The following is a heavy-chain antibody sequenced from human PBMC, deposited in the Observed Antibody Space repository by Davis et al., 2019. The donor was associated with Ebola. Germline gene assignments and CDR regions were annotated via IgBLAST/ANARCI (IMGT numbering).Heavy chain of an antibody. Sequence: GESLKISCADSVITFSSYAMIWVRQAPGKGLEWVSAISGSGGSTYYADSVKGRFTISRDNSKKTMYLQMNSLRAEDTAVYYCARDKDTVTYPYYYYGMDVWGKGTTVTVSS. D-gene: IGHD4-17*01. CDR2: ISGSGGST. J-gene: IGHJ6*04. CDR3: ARDKDTVTYPYYYYGMDV. V-gene: IGHV3-23*01. CDR1: VITFSSYA.